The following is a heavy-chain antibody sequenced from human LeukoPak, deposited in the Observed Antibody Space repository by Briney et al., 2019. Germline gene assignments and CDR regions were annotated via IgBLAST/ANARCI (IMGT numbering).Heavy chain of an antibody. CDR3: AVAGYSSSGGDY. J-gene: IGHJ4*02. CDR2: INHSGST. CDR1: GGSFSGYY. V-gene: IGHV4-34*01. Sequence: PSETLSLTCAVYGGSFSGYYWSWIRQPPGKGLEWIGEINHSGSTNYNPSLKSRVTISVDTSKNQLSLKLSSVTAADTAVYYCAVAGYSSSGGDYWGQGTLVTVSS. D-gene: IGHD6-13*01.